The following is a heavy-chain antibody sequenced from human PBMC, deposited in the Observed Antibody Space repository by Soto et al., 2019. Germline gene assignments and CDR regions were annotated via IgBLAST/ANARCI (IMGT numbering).Heavy chain of an antibody. D-gene: IGHD6-19*01. V-gene: IGHV3-30*18. CDR1: GFTFSSYG. Sequence: GRSLRLSCAASGFTFSSYGMHWVRQAPGKGLEWVAVISYDGSNKYYADSVKGRFTISRDNSKNTLYLQMNSLRAEDTAVYYCAKDSRTPVAGTTNYGMDVWGQGTTVTVSS. J-gene: IGHJ6*02. CDR2: ISYDGSNK. CDR3: AKDSRTPVAGTTNYGMDV.